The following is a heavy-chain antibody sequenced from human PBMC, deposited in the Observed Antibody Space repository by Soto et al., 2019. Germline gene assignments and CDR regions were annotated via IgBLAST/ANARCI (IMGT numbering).Heavy chain of an antibody. D-gene: IGHD3-16*02. CDR3: ARGDKCMITFGGVIVPGY. V-gene: IGHV4-31*03. Sequence: QVQLQESGPGLVKPSQTLSLTCTVSGGSISSGGYYWSWIRQHPGKGLEWIGYIYYSGSTYYNPSLKSRVTISVDMSKNLFSLELSSVTSADTAVYYCARGDKCMITFGGVIVPGYWGQGTMVTVSS. CDR1: GGSISSGGYY. CDR2: IYYSGST. J-gene: IGHJ4*02.